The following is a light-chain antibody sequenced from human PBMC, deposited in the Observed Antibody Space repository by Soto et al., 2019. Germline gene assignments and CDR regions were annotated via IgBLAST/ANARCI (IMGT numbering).Light chain of an antibody. CDR3: QQYDNLLNT. CDR1: QDISNY. Sequence: DIQMTQSPSSLSASVGDRVTITCQASQDISNYFNWYQQKPGKAPKLLIYDASNLETGVPSRFSGSGSGTDFTFTISSLQPEDIATYCCQQYDNLLNTFGQGTKLEIK. J-gene: IGKJ2*01. V-gene: IGKV1-33*01. CDR2: DAS.